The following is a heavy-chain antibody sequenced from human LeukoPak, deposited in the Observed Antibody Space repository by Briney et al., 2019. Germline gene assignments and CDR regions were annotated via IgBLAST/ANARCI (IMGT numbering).Heavy chain of an antibody. D-gene: IGHD3-22*01. CDR2: ISGSGGST. J-gene: IGHJ4*02. CDR1: GFTFSSYA. CDR3: AKDSNYDSSGYYVNYFDY. V-gene: IGHV3-23*01. Sequence: GGSLRLSCAASGFTFSSYAMSWVRQAPGKGLEWVSAISGSGGSTYYADSVKGRFTISRDNSKNTLYLQMNSLRAEDTAVYYCAKDSNYDSSGYYVNYFDYWGQVTLVTVSS.